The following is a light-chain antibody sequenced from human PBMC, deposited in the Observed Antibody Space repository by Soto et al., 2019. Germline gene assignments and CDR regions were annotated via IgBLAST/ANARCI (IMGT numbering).Light chain of an antibody. CDR1: QSVSSN. V-gene: IGKV3-15*01. CDR3: QQYNNWPPWT. CDR2: GAS. J-gene: IGKJ1*01. Sequence: EIVMTQSPATLSVSPGERATLSCRASQSVSSNLAWYQQKPGQAPRLLFYGASTRATSIPARFSGSGSGTEFTLIISSLQSEDFAVYYCQQYNNWPPWTFGQGTKVEIK.